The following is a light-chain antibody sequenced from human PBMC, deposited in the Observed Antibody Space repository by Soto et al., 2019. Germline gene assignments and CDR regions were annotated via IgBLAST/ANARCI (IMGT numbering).Light chain of an antibody. CDR2: DVS. CDR3: QQFNSYPIT. Sequence: DIQMTQSPSTLSASAGDRVTITCRASQSISSWLAWYQQKPGKAPKLLIYDVSSLESGVPSRFSGSGSGTEFTLTISSLQPDDSATYYCQQFNSYPITFGQGTRLEIK. J-gene: IGKJ5*01. V-gene: IGKV1-5*01. CDR1: QSISSW.